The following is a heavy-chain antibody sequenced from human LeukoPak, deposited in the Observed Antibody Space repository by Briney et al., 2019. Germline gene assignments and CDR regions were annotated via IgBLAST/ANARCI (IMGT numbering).Heavy chain of an antibody. CDR3: AGHHGRLQSFGY. J-gene: IGHJ4*02. Sequence: SETLSLTCAVYGGSFSGYYWSWIRQPPGKGLEWIGEINHSVSTNYNPSLKTGVTIPVDTSKNQFSLKLRSVTAADTAVYSFAGHHGRLQSFGYWGQGTLVTVS. D-gene: IGHD5-24*01. CDR2: INHSVST. V-gene: IGHV4-34*01. CDR1: GGSFSGYY.